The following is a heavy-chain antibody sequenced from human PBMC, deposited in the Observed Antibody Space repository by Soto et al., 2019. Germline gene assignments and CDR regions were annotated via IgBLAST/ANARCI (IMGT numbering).Heavy chain of an antibody. D-gene: IGHD6-19*01. CDR2: IYPGDSDT. J-gene: IGHJ4*02. V-gene: IGHV5-51*01. CDR3: ARLITVAGPLYYFDY. Sequence: PGESLKISCKGSGYSFTSYWIGWVRQMPGKGLEWMGIIYPGDSDTRYSPSFQGQVTISADKSISTAYLQWSSLKASDTAMYYCARLITVAGPLYYFDYWGQGTLVTVSS. CDR1: GYSFTSYW.